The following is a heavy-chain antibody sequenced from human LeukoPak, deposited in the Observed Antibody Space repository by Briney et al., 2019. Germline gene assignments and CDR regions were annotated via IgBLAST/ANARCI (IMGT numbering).Heavy chain of an antibody. Sequence: GGSLRLSCAASGFTFSSYAMSWVRQAPGKGLEWVANIKQDGSEKYYVDSVKGRFTISRDNAKNSLYLQMNSLRAEDTAVYYCARTLQSRYQWGQGTMVTVSS. CDR3: ARTLQSRYQ. D-gene: IGHD4-11*01. V-gene: IGHV3-7*01. CDR1: GFTFSSYA. CDR2: IKQDGSEK. J-gene: IGHJ3*01.